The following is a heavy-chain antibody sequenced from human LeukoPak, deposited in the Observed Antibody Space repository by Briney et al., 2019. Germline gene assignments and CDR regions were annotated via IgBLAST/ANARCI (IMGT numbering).Heavy chain of an antibody. V-gene: IGHV3-30-3*01. Sequence: GGSLRLSCAASGFTFSSYAMHWVRQAPGKGLEWVAVIPYDGSNKYYADSVKGRFTISRDNSKNALYLQMNSLRAEDTAVYYRATTPHYGMDVWGQGTTVTVSS. CDR1: GFTFSSYA. J-gene: IGHJ6*02. CDR3: ATTPHYGMDV. CDR2: IPYDGSNK.